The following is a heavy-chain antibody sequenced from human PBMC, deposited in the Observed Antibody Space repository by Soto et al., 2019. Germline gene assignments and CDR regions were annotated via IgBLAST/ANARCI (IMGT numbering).Heavy chain of an antibody. D-gene: IGHD1-26*01. CDR1: GHRVAGYS. J-gene: IGHJ6*02. Sequence: GASVKACSKAPGHRVAGYSMHWLRQDTEKGLEWMGWINPNSGGTHYAQKFQGWVTMSRDTSISTAYMELSRLRSDDTAVYYCARGGDGGSYPHYYYYYGMGVWGQGTTVTVSS. CDR2: INPNSGGT. CDR3: ARGGDGGSYPHYYYYYGMGV. V-gene: IGHV1-2*04.